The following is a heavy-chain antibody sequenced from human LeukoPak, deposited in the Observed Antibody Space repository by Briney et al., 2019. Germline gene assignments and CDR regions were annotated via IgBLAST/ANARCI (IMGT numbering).Heavy chain of an antibody. CDR2: ISGCGGNT. V-gene: IGHV3-23*01. CDR1: GFTFSNYA. D-gene: IGHD3-9*01. CDR3: AKWGDYDVLTGYYVSDY. J-gene: IGHJ4*02. Sequence: PGASLTLSCGASGFTFSNYAMRWLRQAPGKGVAGVSSISGCGGNTYYEDSVKGRFTISRDNSKNTVFLKMISLRAEDTAVYYCAKWGDYDVLTGYYVSDYWGQGTLVTVSS.